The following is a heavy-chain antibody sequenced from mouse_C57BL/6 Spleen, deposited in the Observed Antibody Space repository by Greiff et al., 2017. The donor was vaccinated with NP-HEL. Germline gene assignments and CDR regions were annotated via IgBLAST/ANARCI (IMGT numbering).Heavy chain of an antibody. CDR1: GYAFSSYW. D-gene: IGHD2-2*01. CDR2: IYPGDGDT. Sequence: VQLQQSGAELVKPGASVKISCKASGYAFSSYWMNWVKQRPGKGLEWIGQIYPGDGDTNYNGKFKGKATLTADKSSSTAYMQLSSLTSEDSAVYFCARSLYYGYDDGAWFAYWGQGTLVTVSA. J-gene: IGHJ3*01. V-gene: IGHV1-80*01. CDR3: ARSLYYGYDDGAWFAY.